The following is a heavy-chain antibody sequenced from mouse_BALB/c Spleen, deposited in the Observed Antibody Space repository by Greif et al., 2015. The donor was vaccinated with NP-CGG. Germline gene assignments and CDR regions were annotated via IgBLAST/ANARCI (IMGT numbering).Heavy chain of an antibody. J-gene: IGHJ2*01. Sequence: QVQLQQSGAELARPGASVKMSCKASGYTFTSYTMHWVEQRPGQGLEWIGYINPSSGYTNYNQKFKDKATLTADKSSSTAYMQLSSLTSEDSAVYYCARSRSFDYWGQGTTLTVSS. V-gene: IGHV1-4*01. CDR2: INPSSGYT. CDR3: ARSRSFDY. CDR1: GYTFTSYT.